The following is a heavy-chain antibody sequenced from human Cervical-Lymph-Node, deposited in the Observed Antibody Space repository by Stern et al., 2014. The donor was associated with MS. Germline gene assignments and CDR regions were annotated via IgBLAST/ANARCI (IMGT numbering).Heavy chain of an antibody. CDR1: GGSINSGGYY. V-gene: IGHV4-31*03. CDR2: IYYTGSA. CDR3: ARGARYSDSSGYYFYFDY. J-gene: IGHJ4*02. D-gene: IGHD3-22*01. Sequence: VQLVESGPGLVKPSQTLPLTCTVSGGSINSGGYYWSWIRQYPGKGLEWIGHIYYTGSAHYDPSLKSSLSMSIDTSKNQFSLNLSSVTAADTAVYYCARGARYSDSSGYYFYFDYWGQGTVVTVSS.